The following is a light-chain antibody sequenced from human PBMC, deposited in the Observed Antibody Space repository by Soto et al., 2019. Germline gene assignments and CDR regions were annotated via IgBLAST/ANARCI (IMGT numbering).Light chain of an antibody. V-gene: IGKV3-11*01. J-gene: IGKJ2*01. CDR3: QQRSNWPPYT. CDR2: DAS. Sequence: EIVLTQSPATLSLSPGERATLSCRASQSVSSYLAWYQQKPGQAPRLLIYDASNSAAGIPARFSGSGSWTDFTFTITSLEPEDFAVYYCQQRSNWPPYTFGQGTKLEIK. CDR1: QSVSSY.